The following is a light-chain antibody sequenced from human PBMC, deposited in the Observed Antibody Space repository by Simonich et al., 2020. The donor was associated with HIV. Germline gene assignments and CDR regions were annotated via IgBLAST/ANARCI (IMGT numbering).Light chain of an antibody. CDR3: QQYNNWWT. CDR2: GAS. J-gene: IGKJ1*01. Sequence: EIVMTQSPATLSVSPGERATLSCRASQSVSSNLAWYQKKPGQAPRLLIDGASTRGTGIPARFSGSGSGTEFTLTISSMQSEDFAVYYCQQYNNWWTFGQGTKVEIK. CDR1: QSVSSN. V-gene: IGKV3-15*01.